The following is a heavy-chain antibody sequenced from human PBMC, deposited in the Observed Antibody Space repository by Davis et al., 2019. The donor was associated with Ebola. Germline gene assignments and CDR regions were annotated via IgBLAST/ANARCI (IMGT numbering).Heavy chain of an antibody. CDR1: GFTFSSSW. J-gene: IGHJ4*02. CDR3: ALRNLGAYNGQYLAY. V-gene: IGHV3-48*02. CDR2: ISVSGNTI. D-gene: IGHD3-16*01. Sequence: PGGSLRLSCAASGFTFSSSWMHWVRQAPGKGLEWISYISVSGNTIYYADSVKGRFTISRDDAKNSLYLQMSSLRDEDTAVYYCALRNLGAYNGQYLAYWGQGILVTVSS.